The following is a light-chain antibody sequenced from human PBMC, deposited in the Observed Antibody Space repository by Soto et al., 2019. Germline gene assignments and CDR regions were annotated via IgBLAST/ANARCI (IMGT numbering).Light chain of an antibody. V-gene: IGLV1-51*01. CDR1: RSNIGKNF. CDR2: DNS. J-gene: IGLJ2*01. CDR3: ATWDTDLGTGEVV. Sequence: QSVLTQPPSLSAAPGQKVTITCSGARSNIGKNFVSGYQHLPGTAPKLLIYDNSQRPSGIPDRFSGSKSGTSATLGITGLQTGDEADYYCATWDTDLGTGEVVFGGGTQLTVL.